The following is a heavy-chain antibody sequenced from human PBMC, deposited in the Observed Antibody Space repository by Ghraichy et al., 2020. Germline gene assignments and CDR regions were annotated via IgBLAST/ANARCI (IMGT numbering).Heavy chain of an antibody. J-gene: IGHJ5*02. Sequence: SETLSLTCAVYGGSFSGYYWSWIRQPPGKGLEWIGEINHSGSTNYNPSLKSRVTISVDTSKNRFSLKLSSVTAADTAVYYCAREELWFGELLIWFDPWGQGTLVTVSS. D-gene: IGHD3-10*01. V-gene: IGHV4-34*01. CDR1: GGSFSGYY. CDR3: AREELWFGELLIWFDP. CDR2: INHSGST.